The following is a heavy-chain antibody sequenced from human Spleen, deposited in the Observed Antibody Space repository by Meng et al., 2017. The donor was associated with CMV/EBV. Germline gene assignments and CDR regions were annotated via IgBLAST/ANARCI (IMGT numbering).Heavy chain of an antibody. J-gene: IGHJ4*02. V-gene: IGHV1-18*01. Sequence: ASVKVSCKASGYTFTSYGISWVRQAPGQGLEWMGWISAYNGNTNYAQKLQGRVTMTTDTSTSTAYMELRSLRSDDTAVYFCVRGRLPHYYSGDYFDYWGQGTLVTVSS. CDR1: GYTFTSYG. CDR3: VRGRLPHYYSGDYFDY. CDR2: ISAYNGNT. D-gene: IGHD2-21*01.